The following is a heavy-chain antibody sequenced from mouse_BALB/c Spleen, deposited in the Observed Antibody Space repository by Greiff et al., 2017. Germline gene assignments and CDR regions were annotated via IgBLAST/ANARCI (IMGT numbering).Heavy chain of an antibody. Sequence: EVQLVESGGGLVKPGGSLKLSCAASGFTFSDYYMYWVRQTPEKRLEWVATISDGGSYTYYPDSVKGRFTISRDNAKNNLYLQMSSLKSEDTAMYYCASLRFAYWGQGTLVTVSA. V-gene: IGHV5-4*02. J-gene: IGHJ3*01. CDR3: ASLRFAY. CDR1: GFTFSDYY. CDR2: ISDGGSYT.